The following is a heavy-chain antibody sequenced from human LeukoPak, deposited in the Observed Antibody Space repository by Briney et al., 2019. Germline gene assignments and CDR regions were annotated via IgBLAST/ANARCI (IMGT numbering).Heavy chain of an antibody. CDR3: AREDSEAFDY. Sequence: GGSLRLSCAAPGFTFSSYSMNWVRQAPGKGLEWVSYISSSSSTIYYADSVKGRFTISRDNAKNSLYLQMNSLRAEDTAVYYCAREDSEAFDYWGQGTLVTVSS. J-gene: IGHJ4*02. CDR1: GFTFSSYS. D-gene: IGHD1-26*01. CDR2: ISSSSSTI. V-gene: IGHV3-48*01.